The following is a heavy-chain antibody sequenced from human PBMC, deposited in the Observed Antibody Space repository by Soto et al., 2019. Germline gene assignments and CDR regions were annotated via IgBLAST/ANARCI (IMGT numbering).Heavy chain of an antibody. CDR1: GYSFTSYW. J-gene: IGHJ5*02. D-gene: IGHD2-15*01. V-gene: IGHV5-51*01. CDR2: IYPGDSDT. Sequence: GESLKISCKGSGYSFTSYWIGWVRQMPGKGLEWMGIIYPGDSDTRYSPSFQGQVTISADKSISTAYLQWSSLKASDTAMYYCARGEGDCSGGSCYSWFDPWGEGTRVTVSS. CDR3: ARGEGDCSGGSCYSWFDP.